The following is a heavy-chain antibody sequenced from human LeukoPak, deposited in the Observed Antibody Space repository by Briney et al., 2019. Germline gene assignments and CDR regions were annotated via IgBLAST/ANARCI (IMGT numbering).Heavy chain of an antibody. V-gene: IGHV4-39*07. Sequence: PSETLSLTCTVSGGSISSSSYYWGWIRQPPGKGLEWIGSIYYSGSTYYNPSLKSRVTISVDTSKNQFSLKLSSVTAADTAVYYCARGSITMIVVAEPFDYWGQGTLVTVSS. CDR2: IYYSGST. CDR1: GGSISSSSYY. CDR3: ARGSITMIVVAEPFDY. D-gene: IGHD3-22*01. J-gene: IGHJ4*02.